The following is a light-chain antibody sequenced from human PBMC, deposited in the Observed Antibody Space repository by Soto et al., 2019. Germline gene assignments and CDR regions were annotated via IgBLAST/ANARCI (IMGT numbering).Light chain of an antibody. Sequence: EIVLTQSPGTLSLSPGERATLSCRARQSVSSSYLAWYQQKPGQAPRLLIYGASSRATGIPDRFSGSGSGADFTLTISRLEPEDFAVYYCQQYGISPGFTFGPGTKVDMK. CDR3: QQYGISPGFT. CDR2: GAS. V-gene: IGKV3-20*01. CDR1: QSVSSSY. J-gene: IGKJ3*01.